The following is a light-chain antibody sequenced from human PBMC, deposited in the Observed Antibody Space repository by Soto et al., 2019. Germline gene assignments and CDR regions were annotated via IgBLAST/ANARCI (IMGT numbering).Light chain of an antibody. CDR3: QLYNKWPPRYT. V-gene: IGKV3-15*01. CDR1: QSVNSN. CDR2: GAS. J-gene: IGKJ2*01. Sequence: EIVMTQSPATLSVSPGERATLSCRASQSVNSNLAWYQQKPGQAPRLLIYGASARATGIPARFSGSGSGTEFTLTINNLQSEDFAVYFCQLYNKWPPRYTFGQGTKLEIK.